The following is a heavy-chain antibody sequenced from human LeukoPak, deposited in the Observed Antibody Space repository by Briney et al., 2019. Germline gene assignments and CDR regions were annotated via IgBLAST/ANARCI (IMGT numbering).Heavy chain of an antibody. V-gene: IGHV3-21*01. D-gene: IGHD3-3*01. J-gene: IGHJ4*02. CDR2: ISSSSSYI. CDR3: ASSDFWSGTVNDY. CDR1: GFTFSSYS. Sequence: PGGSLRLSCAASGFTFSSYSMNWVRQAPGKGLEWVSSISSSSSYIYYADSVKGRFTISRDNAKNSLYLQMNSLRAEDTAVSYCASSDFWSGTVNDYWGQGTLVTVSS.